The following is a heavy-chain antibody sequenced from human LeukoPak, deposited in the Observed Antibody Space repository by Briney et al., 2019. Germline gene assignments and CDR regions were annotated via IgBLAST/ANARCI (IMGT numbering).Heavy chain of an antibody. Sequence: ASVKVSCKVSGYTLTELSMHWVRQAPGKGLEWMGGFDPEDGETIYAQKFQGRVTVTEDTSTDTAYMELSSLRSEDTAVYYCATGLSGWYFWNYWGQGTLVTVSS. D-gene: IGHD6-19*01. CDR3: ATGLSGWYFWNY. CDR2: FDPEDGET. J-gene: IGHJ4*02. V-gene: IGHV1-24*01. CDR1: GYTLTELS.